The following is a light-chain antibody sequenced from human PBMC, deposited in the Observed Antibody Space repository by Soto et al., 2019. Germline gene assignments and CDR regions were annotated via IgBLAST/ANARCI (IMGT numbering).Light chain of an antibody. J-gene: IGLJ2*01. CDR2: SDN. V-gene: IGLV1-44*01. CDR1: SSNIGSNT. Sequence: QSVLTQPPSASGTPGQRVTISCSGSSSNIGSNTVTWYQQLPGTAPKLLIYSDNQRPSGVPDRFSGSKSGTSASLAISGLQSEDEGYYYWAAWQDGGGGVVFGGGTKVTVL. CDR3: AAWQDGGGGVV.